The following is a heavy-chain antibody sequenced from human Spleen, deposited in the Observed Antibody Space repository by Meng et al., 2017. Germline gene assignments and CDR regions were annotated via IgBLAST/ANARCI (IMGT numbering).Heavy chain of an antibody. D-gene: IGHD5-24*01. Sequence: VRAVQFVGEVMKARYWVKVTCKASGGSFSCYGFSWVRQAPGQGLEWMGGIIPMLGTANYAQKFQGRVRITADKSTSTAYMELSSLRSEDTAVYYCARDAHLEEMAMDYWGQGTLVTVSS. CDR2: IIPMLGTA. CDR3: ARDAHLEEMAMDY. J-gene: IGHJ4*02. CDR1: GGSFSCYG. V-gene: IGHV1-69*06.